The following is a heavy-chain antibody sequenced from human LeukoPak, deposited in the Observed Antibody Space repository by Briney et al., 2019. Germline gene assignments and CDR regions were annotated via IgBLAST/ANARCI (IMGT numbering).Heavy chain of an antibody. CDR3: ARGIPRFSSYYYYMDV. V-gene: IGHV4-59*01. CDR1: GGSTSSYY. Sequence: SSETLSLTCTVSGGSTSSYYWSWIRQPPGKGLEWIGYIYYSGSTNYNPSLKSRVTISVDTSKNQFSLKLSSVTAADTAVYYCARGIPRFSSYYYYMDVWGEGTTVTVSS. CDR2: IYYSGST. J-gene: IGHJ6*03. D-gene: IGHD5-18*01.